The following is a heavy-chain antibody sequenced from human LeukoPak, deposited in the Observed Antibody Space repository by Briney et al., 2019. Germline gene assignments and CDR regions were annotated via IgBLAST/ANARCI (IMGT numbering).Heavy chain of an antibody. CDR3: ARDTTVTQNWYFDL. J-gene: IGHJ2*01. CDR2: INAGNGNT. D-gene: IGHD4-11*01. Sequence: RASVKVSCKASQYSFSDYAIHWVRQAPGQRPEWMGWINAGNGNTKYFQKFQGRVTMTRDTSTSTVYMELSSLRSEDTAVYYCARDTTVTQNWYFDLWGRGTLVTVSS. CDR1: QYSFSDYA. V-gene: IGHV1-3*01.